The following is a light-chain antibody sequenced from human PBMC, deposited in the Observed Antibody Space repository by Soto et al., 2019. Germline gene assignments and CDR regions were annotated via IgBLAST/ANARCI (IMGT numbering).Light chain of an antibody. J-gene: IGKJ1*01. CDR3: QQYNNWPTWT. Sequence: EILLTQSPGTLSLSPGERATLSCRASQSVSSSYLAWYQQKPGQAPRLIIYGASTRANGIPARFSGSGSGTEFTLTLSSLQSEDFAVYYCQQYNNWPTWTFGQGTKVDIK. CDR2: GAS. V-gene: IGKV3-15*01. CDR1: QSVSSSY.